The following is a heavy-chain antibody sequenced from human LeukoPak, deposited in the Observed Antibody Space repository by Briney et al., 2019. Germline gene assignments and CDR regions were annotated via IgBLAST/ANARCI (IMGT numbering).Heavy chain of an antibody. D-gene: IGHD3-3*01. J-gene: IGHJ4*02. CDR1: GFTFSSYA. Sequence: GGSLRLSCAASGFTFSSYAMHWVRQAPGKGLEWVAVISYDGSNKYYADSVKGRFTISRDNSKNTLYLQMNSLRAEDTAVYYCVRGGITIFGVFLYWGQGTLVTVSS. CDR3: VRGGITIFGVFLY. CDR2: ISYDGSNK. V-gene: IGHV3-30*04.